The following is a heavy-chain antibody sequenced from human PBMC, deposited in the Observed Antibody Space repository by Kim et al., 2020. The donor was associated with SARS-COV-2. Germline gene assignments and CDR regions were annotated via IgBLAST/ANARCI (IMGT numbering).Heavy chain of an antibody. Sequence: SETLSLTCTVSGGSISSYYWSWIRQPPGKGLEWIGYIYYSGSTNYNPSLKSRVTISVDTSKNQFSLKLSSVTAADTAVYYCASLYPGEVRGVITRYYGMDVWGQGTTVTVSS. CDR3: ASLYPGEVRGVITRYYGMDV. J-gene: IGHJ6*02. CDR2: IYYSGST. D-gene: IGHD3-10*01. V-gene: IGHV4-59*01. CDR1: GGSISSYY.